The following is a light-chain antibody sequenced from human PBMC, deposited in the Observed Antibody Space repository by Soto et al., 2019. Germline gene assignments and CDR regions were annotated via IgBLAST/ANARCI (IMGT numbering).Light chain of an antibody. CDR2: SAS. Sequence: DIQLTQSPSFLSASVGDRVTITCRASQGIRSYLAWYQQKAGKAPKLLIYSASNLKSGVPSRFSGSGSGTEFTLTISSLQPEDFATYYCQQHNYYFVGGTKVEIK. J-gene: IGKJ4*01. V-gene: IGKV1-9*01. CDR1: QGIRSY. CDR3: QQHNYY.